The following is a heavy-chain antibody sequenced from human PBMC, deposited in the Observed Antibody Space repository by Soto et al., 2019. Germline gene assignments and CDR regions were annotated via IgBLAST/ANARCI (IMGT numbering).Heavy chain of an antibody. CDR3: ARATILAGAGTIRRAFDI. CDR1: GGSFSGYY. V-gene: IGHV4-34*01. Sequence: PSETLSLTCAVYGGSFSGYYWSWIRQPPGKGLEWIGEINHRGSTNYNPSLKSRVTISVDTSKNQFSLQLSSVTAADTAVYYCARATILAGAGTIRRAFDIWGQGTLVPVSS. J-gene: IGHJ3*02. D-gene: IGHD6-13*01. CDR2: INHRGST.